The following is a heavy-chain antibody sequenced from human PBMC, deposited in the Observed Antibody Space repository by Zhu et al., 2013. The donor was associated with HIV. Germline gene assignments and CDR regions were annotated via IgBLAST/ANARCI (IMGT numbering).Heavy chain of an antibody. CDR1: GYTFNNYY. Sequence: QVRLVQSGAEVKKPGASVKVSCKASGYTFNNYYMHWVRLAPGQGLEWMGVITPSSGITNYAPKFQDRITVTRDTSRSTVYMELSSLRSEDTAVYYCASEGNSQQLVRGKPSFYFDYVGPGNPGHRLV. CDR3: ASEGNSQQLVRGKPSFYFDY. D-gene: IGHD6-13*01. CDR2: ITPSSGIT. V-gene: IGHV1-46*02. J-gene: IGHJ4*02.